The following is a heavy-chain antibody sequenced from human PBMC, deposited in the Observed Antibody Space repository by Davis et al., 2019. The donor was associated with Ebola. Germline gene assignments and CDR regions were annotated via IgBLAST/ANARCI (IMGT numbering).Heavy chain of an antibody. CDR1: GFTFSSYA. V-gene: IGHV3-23*01. Sequence: GESLKISCAASGFTFSSYAMSWVRQAPGKGLAWVSIVSDSGGSIYYADSVKGRFTISRDNAKNSLYLQMNSLRDEDTAVYYCATDRNWDFDYWGQGTLVTVSS. CDR3: ATDRNWDFDY. CDR2: VSDSGGSI. D-gene: IGHD7-27*01. J-gene: IGHJ4*02.